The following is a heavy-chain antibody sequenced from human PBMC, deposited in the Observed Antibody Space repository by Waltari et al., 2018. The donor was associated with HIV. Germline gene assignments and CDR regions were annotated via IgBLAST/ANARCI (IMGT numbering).Heavy chain of an antibody. J-gene: IGHJ3*02. V-gene: IGHV3-7*01. Sequence: EVQLVVSGGVLVQHGGSMRLACAASGFNRGSYWMSWVRQAPGKGLEWVANIKQDGSEKYYVDSVKGRFTISRDNAKNSLYLQMNSLRAEDTAVYYCARDNWNDGLDIWGQGTMVTVSS. CDR1: GFNRGSYW. CDR3: ARDNWNDGLDI. CDR2: IKQDGSEK. D-gene: IGHD1-1*01.